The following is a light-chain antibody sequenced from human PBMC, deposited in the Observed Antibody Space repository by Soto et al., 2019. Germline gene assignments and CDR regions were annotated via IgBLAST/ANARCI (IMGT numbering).Light chain of an antibody. Sequence: QSVLTKPASVSGSPGQPITISCTGTSSDVGGYNYVSWYQQHPGKAPKVMIYDVSNRPSGVSNRFSGSKSGNTASLTISGLQAEDEADYYCGSYTTSSTLYVFGTGTKLTVL. CDR1: SSDVGGYNY. CDR3: GSYTTSSTLYV. CDR2: DVS. J-gene: IGLJ1*01. V-gene: IGLV2-14*01.